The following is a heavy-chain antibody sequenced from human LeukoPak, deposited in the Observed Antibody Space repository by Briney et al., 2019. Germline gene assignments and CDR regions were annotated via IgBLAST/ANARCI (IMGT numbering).Heavy chain of an antibody. D-gene: IGHD6-19*01. Sequence: GGPLRLSCAASGFTFSKYWMPWVRQSPGKGLESVSRINTDGTVTTYADSVKARFTVSRDNADNTMFLQMNSVRDEDTAVYYCATKQWLAPPPDSWGQGTPVTVSS. CDR1: GFTFSKYW. CDR2: INTDGTVT. CDR3: ATKQWLAPPPDS. J-gene: IGHJ4*02. V-gene: IGHV3-74*01.